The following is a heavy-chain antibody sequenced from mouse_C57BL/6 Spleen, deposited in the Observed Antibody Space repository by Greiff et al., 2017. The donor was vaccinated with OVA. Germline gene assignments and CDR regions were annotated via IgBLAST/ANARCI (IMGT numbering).Heavy chain of an antibody. D-gene: IGHD1-1*01. V-gene: IGHV5-6*01. CDR2: ISSGGSYT. CDR3: ARHTTVAGYYFDY. Sequence: EVQVVESGGDLVKPGGSLKLSCAASGFTFSSYGMSWVRQTPDKRLEWVATISSGGSYTYYPDSVKGRFTISRDNAKNTLYLQMSSLKSEDTAMYYCARHTTVAGYYFDYWGQGTTLTVSS. CDR1: GFTFSSYG. J-gene: IGHJ2*01.